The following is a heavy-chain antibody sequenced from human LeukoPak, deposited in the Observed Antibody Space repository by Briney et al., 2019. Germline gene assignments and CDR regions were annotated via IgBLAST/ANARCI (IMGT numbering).Heavy chain of an antibody. D-gene: IGHD2-2*01. Sequence: PGGSLRLSCAASGFTFSNYNMDWVRQSPGKGPEWVAFIRSDGSDKYYVDSVKGRFTISRDNSKNTLYLQMNSLRAEDTAVYYCAKVSLEDIVVVPAADFDYWGQGTLVTVSS. CDR1: GFTFSNYN. CDR2: IRSDGSDK. J-gene: IGHJ4*02. CDR3: AKVSLEDIVVVPAADFDY. V-gene: IGHV3-30*02.